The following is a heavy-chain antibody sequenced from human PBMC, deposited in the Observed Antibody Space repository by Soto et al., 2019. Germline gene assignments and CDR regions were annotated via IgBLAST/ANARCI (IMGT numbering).Heavy chain of an antibody. CDR3: ARVLFGSNCWYDP. V-gene: IGHV4-59*01. CDR1: GGSISSYY. CDR2: IYYSGST. Sequence: QVQLQESGPGLVKPSETLSLTCTVSGGSISSYYWSWIRQPPGKGLEWIGYIYYSGSTNYNPSLKSRVTISVHTSKNQFSLKLSSVTAADTAVYYCARVLFGSNCWYDPWGQGTLVTVSS. D-gene: IGHD3-16*01. J-gene: IGHJ5*02.